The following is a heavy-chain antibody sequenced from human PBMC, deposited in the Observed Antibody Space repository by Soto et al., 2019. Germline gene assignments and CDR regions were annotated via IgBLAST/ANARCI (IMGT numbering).Heavy chain of an antibody. D-gene: IGHD3-10*01. CDR1: GGSFSGYY. Sequence: SETLSLTCAVYGGSFSGYYWSWIRQPPGKGLEWIGEINHSGSTNYNPSLKSRVTISVDTSKNQFSLKLSSVTAADTAVYYCARGDHYYGSGSSIDYYYMDVWGKGTTVTVSS. CDR2: INHSGST. V-gene: IGHV4-34*01. CDR3: ARGDHYYGSGSSIDYYYMDV. J-gene: IGHJ6*03.